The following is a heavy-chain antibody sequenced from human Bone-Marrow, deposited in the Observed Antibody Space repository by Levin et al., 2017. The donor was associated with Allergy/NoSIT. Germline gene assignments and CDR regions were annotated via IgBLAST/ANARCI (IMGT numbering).Heavy chain of an antibody. V-gene: IGHV3-7*01. D-gene: IGHD3-3*01. CDR2: IKQDGSEK. CDR3: ARDNRNYDFWSGYYLNWFDP. J-gene: IGHJ5*02. CDR1: GFTFSSYW. Sequence: GGSLRLSCAASGFTFSSYWMSWVRQAPGKGLEWVANIKQDGSEKYYVDSVKGRFTISRDNAKNSLYLQMNSLRAEDTAVYYCARDNRNYDFWSGYYLNWFDPWGQGTLVTVSS.